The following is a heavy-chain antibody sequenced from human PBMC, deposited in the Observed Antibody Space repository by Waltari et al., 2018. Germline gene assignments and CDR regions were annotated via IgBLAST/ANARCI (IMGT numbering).Heavy chain of an antibody. CDR2: INPSGGST. D-gene: IGHD6-19*01. J-gene: IGHJ4*02. V-gene: IGHV1-46*01. Sequence: QVQLVQSGAEVKKPGASVKVSCKASGYTFTSYYMHWVRQAPGQGLEWMGRINPSGGSTSYAQKFQGRVTMTRDTSTSTVYMELSSLRSEDTAVYYCARDGIAVAGITYYFDYWGQGTLVTVSS. CDR1: GYTFTSYY. CDR3: ARDGIAVAGITYYFDY.